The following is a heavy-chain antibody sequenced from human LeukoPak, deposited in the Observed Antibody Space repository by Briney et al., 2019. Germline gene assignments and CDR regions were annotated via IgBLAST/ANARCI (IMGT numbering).Heavy chain of an antibody. J-gene: IGHJ4*02. CDR3: AKDFGPAVGTNDY. CDR2: ISWNSDNI. CDR1: GFTFDDYA. Sequence: GRSLRLSCAAAGFTFDDYAMHWYRQIPGKGLEWVSGISWNSDNIVYADSVRGRFTISRDNAKNSLFLQMNSLRAEDTALYYCAKDFGPAVGTNDYWGQGTLVTVSS. V-gene: IGHV3-9*01. D-gene: IGHD1-1*01.